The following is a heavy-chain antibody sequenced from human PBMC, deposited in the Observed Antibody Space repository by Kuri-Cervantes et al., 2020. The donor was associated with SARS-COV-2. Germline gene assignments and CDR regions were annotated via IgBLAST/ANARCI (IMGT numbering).Heavy chain of an antibody. CDR1: GFTFSISW. CDR3: ARYEGSSTSHVRGDSRPNDY. J-gene: IGHJ4*02. V-gene: IGHV3-7*01. D-gene: IGHD2-2*01. Sequence: GESLKISCGVSGFTFSISWMTWVRQAPGKGLEWVANIKQDGSEKYYVDSVKGRFTISRDNAKNSLYLQMNSLRAEDTAVYYCARYEGSSTSHVRGDSRPNDYWGQGTLVTVSS. CDR2: IKQDGSEK.